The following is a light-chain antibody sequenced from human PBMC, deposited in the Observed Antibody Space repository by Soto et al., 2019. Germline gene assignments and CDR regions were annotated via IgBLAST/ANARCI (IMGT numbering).Light chain of an antibody. V-gene: IGLV7-46*01. J-gene: IGLJ2*01. CDR2: DTS. CDR1: TGAVTSGHY. CDR3: LLSYRGVGV. Sequence: QAVVTREPSLTVSPGGTVTLACGSNTGAVTSGHYPYWFEQKPGQAPRTLIYDTSNKHSWTPARFSGSLLGGKAALTLSGAQPEDEADYYCLLSYRGVGVFGGGTKLTVL.